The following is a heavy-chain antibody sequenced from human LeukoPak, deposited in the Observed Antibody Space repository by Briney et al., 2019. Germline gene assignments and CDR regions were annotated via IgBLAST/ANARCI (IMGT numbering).Heavy chain of an antibody. V-gene: IGHV5-51*01. CDR1: GYSFTSYW. CDR2: IYPGDSDT. Sequence: GESLKISCKGSGYSFTSYWIGWVRQMPGKGLEWMGIIYPGDSDTRYSPSFQGQVTISADKSISTAYLQWSSLKASDTAMYYCASSPYYGSGSYYNGWFDPWGQGTLVTVSS. D-gene: IGHD3-10*01. CDR3: ASSPYYGSGSYYNGWFDP. J-gene: IGHJ5*02.